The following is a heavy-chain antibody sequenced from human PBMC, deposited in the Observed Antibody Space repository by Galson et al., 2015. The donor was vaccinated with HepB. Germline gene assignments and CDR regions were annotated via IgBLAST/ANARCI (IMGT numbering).Heavy chain of an antibody. CDR2: ISAYNGNT. D-gene: IGHD6-13*01. CDR3: ARDKAAADPYYYYYGMDV. Sequence: SVKVSCKASGYTFTSYGISWVRQAPGQGLEWMGWISAYNGNTNYAQKLQGRVTMTTDKSTSTAYMELRSLRSDDTAVYYCARDKAAADPYYYYYGMDVWGQGTTVTVSS. J-gene: IGHJ6*02. V-gene: IGHV1-18*04. CDR1: GYTFTSYG.